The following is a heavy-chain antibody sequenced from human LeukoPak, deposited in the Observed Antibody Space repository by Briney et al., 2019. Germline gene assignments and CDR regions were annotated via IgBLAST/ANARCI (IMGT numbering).Heavy chain of an antibody. CDR1: GGSISSSSYY. CDR3: ARGLTSLIDY. CDR2: IYYSGST. Sequence: SETLSLTCTVSGGSISSSSYYWGWLRQPPGKGLEWIGSIYYSGSTYYNPSLKSRVTISVDTSKNQFSLKLSSVTAADTAVYYCARGLTSLIDYWGQGTLVTVSS. V-gene: IGHV4-39*01. J-gene: IGHJ4*02.